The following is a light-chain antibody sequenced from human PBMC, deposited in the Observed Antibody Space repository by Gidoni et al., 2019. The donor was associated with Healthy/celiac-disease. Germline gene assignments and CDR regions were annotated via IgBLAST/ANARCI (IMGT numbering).Light chain of an antibody. Sequence: DIQLTQSPSFLSASVGDRVTITCRASQGISSYVAWYQQKPGNAPKLLIYDASTLQSGVPSRFSGSGSGTDFTLTISSLQPEDFATYYCQQLNSYPPTFGGGTKVEIK. J-gene: IGKJ4*01. CDR2: DAS. V-gene: IGKV1-9*01. CDR3: QQLNSYPPT. CDR1: QGISSY.